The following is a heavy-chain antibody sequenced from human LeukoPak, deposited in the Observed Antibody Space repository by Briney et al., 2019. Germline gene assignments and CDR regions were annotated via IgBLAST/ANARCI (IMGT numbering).Heavy chain of an antibody. J-gene: IGHJ3*02. CDR3: ARDHPGYCSSTSCNDAFDI. D-gene: IGHD2-2*01. CDR1: GGSISSGNYY. CDR2: IYTSGSA. V-gene: IGHV4-61*02. Sequence: SQTLSLTCTVSGGSISSGNYYWSWIRQPAGKGLEWIGRIYTSGSANYNPSLKSRVTISVDTSKNQFSLKLSSVTAADTALYYCARDHPGYCSSTSCNDAFDIWGQGTVVTVSS.